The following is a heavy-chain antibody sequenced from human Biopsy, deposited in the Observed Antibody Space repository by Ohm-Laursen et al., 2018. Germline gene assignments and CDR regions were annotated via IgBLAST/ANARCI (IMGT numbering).Heavy chain of an antibody. CDR2: ISDSGST. Sequence: SETLSLTCAVSGYSISTGYYWGWIRQPPGKGPEWIGGISDSGSTNYKPSLKSRVIISVDTSKNQFSLNLSSVTAADTAVYYCARRGSGGRSFDHWGQGTLVTVSS. D-gene: IGHD2-15*01. CDR3: ARRGSGGRSFDH. CDR1: GYSISTGYY. J-gene: IGHJ4*02. V-gene: IGHV4-38-2*01.